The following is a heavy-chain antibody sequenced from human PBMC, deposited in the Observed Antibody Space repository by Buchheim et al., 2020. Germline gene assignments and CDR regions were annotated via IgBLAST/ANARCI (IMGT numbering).Heavy chain of an antibody. Sequence: QVQLVQSGAEVKKPGSSVKVSCKASGGTFSSYAISWVRQAPGQGLEWMGRIIPILGIANYAQKFQGRVTITADKYTSTDSMELSSLRSEDTAVYYCARAPGSGRSPASDSDYWGQGTL. CDR2: IIPILGIA. V-gene: IGHV1-69*04. CDR1: GGTFSSYA. J-gene: IGHJ4*02. D-gene: IGHD3-10*01. CDR3: ARAPGSGRSPASDSDY.